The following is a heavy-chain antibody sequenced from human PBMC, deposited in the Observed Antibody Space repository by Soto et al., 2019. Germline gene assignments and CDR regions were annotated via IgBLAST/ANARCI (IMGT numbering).Heavy chain of an antibody. CDR3: AKDLTYYYDSSGYYYPNQDY. Sequence: GGSLRLSCAASGFTFSSYGMSWVRQAPGKGLEWVSGVSGSGGSTYYADSVKGRFTISRDNSKNTLYLQMNSLRAEDTAVYYCAKDLTYYYDSSGYYYPNQDYWGQGTLVTVSS. V-gene: IGHV3-23*01. D-gene: IGHD3-22*01. CDR1: GFTFSSYG. CDR2: VSGSGGST. J-gene: IGHJ4*02.